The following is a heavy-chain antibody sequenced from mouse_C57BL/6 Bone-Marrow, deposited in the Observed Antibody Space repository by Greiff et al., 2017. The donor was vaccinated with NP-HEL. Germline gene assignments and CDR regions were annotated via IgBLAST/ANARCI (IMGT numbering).Heavy chain of an antibody. CDR1: GYTFTEYT. V-gene: IGHV1-62-2*01. CDR3: ARHEGPYYYGSSFAWFAY. CDR2: FYPGSGSI. J-gene: IGHJ3*01. Sequence: QVQLQQSGAELVKPGASVKLSCKASGYTFTEYTIHWVKQRSGQGLEWIGWFYPGSGSIKYNEKFKDKATLTADKSSSTVYMELSRLTSEDSAVYFCARHEGPYYYGSSFAWFAYWGQGTLVTVSA. D-gene: IGHD1-1*01.